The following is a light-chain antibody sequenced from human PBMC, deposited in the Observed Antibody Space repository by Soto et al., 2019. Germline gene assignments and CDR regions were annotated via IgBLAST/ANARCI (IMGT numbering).Light chain of an antibody. CDR1: QDIDNY. CDR3: QHYNSYSEA. V-gene: IGKV1-5*03. CDR2: KAS. Sequence: DIKMTQSPSTLSASVGDRVTITCQASQDIDNYLNWYQQKPGKAPKLLIYKASTLKSGVPSRFSGSGSGTEFTLTISSLQPDDFATYYCQHYNSYSEAFGQGTKVDVK. J-gene: IGKJ1*01.